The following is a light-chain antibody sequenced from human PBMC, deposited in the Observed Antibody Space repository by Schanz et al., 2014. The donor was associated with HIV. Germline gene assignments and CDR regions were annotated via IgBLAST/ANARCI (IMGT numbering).Light chain of an antibody. V-gene: IGKV3-20*01. Sequence: ELVMTQSPATLSVSPGERATLSCRASQSVSSYLAWYQQKPGQAPRLLIYDASNRATGIPDRFSGSDSGTDFTLTISRVEPEDYAVYYCQQYGSPPWTFGQGTKVEV. CDR1: QSVSSY. CDR3: QQYGSPPWT. CDR2: DAS. J-gene: IGKJ1*01.